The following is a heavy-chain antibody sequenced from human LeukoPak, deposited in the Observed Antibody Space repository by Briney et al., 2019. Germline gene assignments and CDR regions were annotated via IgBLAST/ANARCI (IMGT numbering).Heavy chain of an antibody. Sequence: GGSLRLSCVGSRFTFSSYWMSWVRQAPGKGLEWVANIKQDGSEKYYVDSVKGRFTISRDNAKNSLYLQMDSLRAEDTAMYYCARRRGMGSLDYWGQGTLVTASS. D-gene: IGHD2-8*01. CDR2: IKQDGSEK. CDR3: ARRRGMGSLDY. CDR1: RFTFSSYW. V-gene: IGHV3-7*03. J-gene: IGHJ4*02.